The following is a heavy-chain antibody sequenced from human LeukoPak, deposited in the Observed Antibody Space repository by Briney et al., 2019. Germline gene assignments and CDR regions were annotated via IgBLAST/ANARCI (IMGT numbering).Heavy chain of an antibody. J-gene: IGHJ4*02. CDR1: GFTFDDYA. CDR2: ISWNSGSI. CDR3: AKDIRGYSYGYVFDY. V-gene: IGHV3-9*01. Sequence: GGSLRLSCAASGFTFDDYAMHWVRQAPGKGLEWVSGISWNSGSIGYADSVKGRFTISRDNAKNSLYLQMNSLRAEDTALYYCAKDIRGYSYGYVFDYWGQGTLDTVSS. D-gene: IGHD5-18*01.